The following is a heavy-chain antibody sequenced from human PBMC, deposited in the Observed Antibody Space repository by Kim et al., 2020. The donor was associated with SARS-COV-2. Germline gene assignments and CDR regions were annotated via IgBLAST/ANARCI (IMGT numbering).Heavy chain of an antibody. D-gene: IGHD6-13*01. CDR2: IYHSGNS. Sequence: SETLSLTCTVAGGSISDYYWNWIRQPPGEGLEWIAYIYHSGNSNYNHSLKSRVTISLYTSKNQFSLKLRSVTAADTAVYYCAGYRNSWRYGMDVWGQGTTVTVSS. J-gene: IGHJ6*02. V-gene: IGHV4-59*01. CDR1: GGSISDYY. CDR3: AGYRNSWRYGMDV.